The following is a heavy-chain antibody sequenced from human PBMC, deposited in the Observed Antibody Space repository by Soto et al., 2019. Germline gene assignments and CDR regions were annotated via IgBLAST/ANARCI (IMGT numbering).Heavy chain of an antibody. CDR1: GFTFSSYS. CDR2: ISSSSSYI. V-gene: IGHV3-21*01. Sequence: GGSLRLSCAASGFTFSSYSMNWVRQAPGKGLEWVSSISSSSSYIYYADSVKGRFTISRDNAKNSLYLQMNSLRAEDTAVYYCARMGYSSGDLNFYYYYYMDVWGKGTTVTVSS. J-gene: IGHJ6*03. CDR3: ARMGYSSGDLNFYYYYYMDV. D-gene: IGHD6-19*01.